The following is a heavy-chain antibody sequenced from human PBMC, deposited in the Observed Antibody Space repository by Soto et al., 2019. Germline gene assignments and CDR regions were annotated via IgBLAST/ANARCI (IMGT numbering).Heavy chain of an antibody. Sequence: GASVKVSCKASGGTFSSYAISWVRQAPGQGLEWMGGIIPIFGTANYAQKFQGRVTITADEPTSTAYMELSSLRSEDTAVYYCARDEMNSSGQYPIDCWGQGTLVTVSS. CDR3: ARDEMNSSGQYPIDC. CDR2: IIPIFGTA. V-gene: IGHV1-69*13. D-gene: IGHD3-22*01. CDR1: GGTFSSYA. J-gene: IGHJ4*02.